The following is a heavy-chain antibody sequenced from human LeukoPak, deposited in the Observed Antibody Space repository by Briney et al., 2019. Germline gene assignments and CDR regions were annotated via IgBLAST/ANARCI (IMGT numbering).Heavy chain of an antibody. CDR3: AKDMVGYSYGHFDY. V-gene: IGHV3-9*01. Sequence: GGSPRLSCAASGFTFDDYAMHWVRQAPGKGLEWVSGISWNSGSIGYADSVRGRFTISRDNAKNSLYLQMNSLRAEDTALYYCAKDMVGYSYGHFDYWGQGTLVTVSS. D-gene: IGHD5-18*01. J-gene: IGHJ4*02. CDR2: ISWNSGSI. CDR1: GFTFDDYA.